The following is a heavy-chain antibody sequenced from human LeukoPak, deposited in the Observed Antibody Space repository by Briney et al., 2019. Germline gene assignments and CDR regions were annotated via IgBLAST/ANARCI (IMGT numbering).Heavy chain of an antibody. CDR2: ITISGDNT. J-gene: IGHJ5*02. CDR1: GFTFSSYA. Sequence: GGSLRLSCAASGFTFSSYAMGWVRQAPGKGLQRISGITISGDNTYYADSVKGRFTISRDNSKNTLYLQMNSLRAEDTAIYYCARHTTVPFNWNYGPLPDRHWDPGWFDPWGQGTLVTVSS. CDR3: ARHTTVPFNWNYGPLPDRHWDPGWFDP. D-gene: IGHD1-7*01. V-gene: IGHV3-23*01.